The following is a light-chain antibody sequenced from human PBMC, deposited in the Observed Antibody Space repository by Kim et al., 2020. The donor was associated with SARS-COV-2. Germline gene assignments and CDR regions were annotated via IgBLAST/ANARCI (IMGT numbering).Light chain of an antibody. V-gene: IGKV1-5*03. CDR1: QSISRW. CDR2: ETS. Sequence: DIQLTQSPSTLSSSVGDRVTITCRASQSISRWLAWYQQKPGKAPKLLIYETSRLDSGLPARFSGSGSGTEFTLTINSLQPDDFAAYFCQQYNGYHTCGQGTKLEI. CDR3: QQYNGYHT. J-gene: IGKJ2*01.